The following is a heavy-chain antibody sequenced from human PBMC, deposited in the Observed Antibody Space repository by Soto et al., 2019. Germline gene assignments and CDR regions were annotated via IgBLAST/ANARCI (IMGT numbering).Heavy chain of an antibody. CDR2: INAGNGNT. Sequence: ASVKVSCKASGYTFTAYAMHWVRQAPGQRLEWMGWINAGNGNTKYSQKFQGRVTITRDTSASTAYMELSSLRSEDTAVYYCARAGAAAGFYGMDVRGQGTTVTV. J-gene: IGHJ6*02. CDR3: ARAGAAAGFYGMDV. D-gene: IGHD6-13*01. CDR1: GYTFTAYA. V-gene: IGHV1-3*01.